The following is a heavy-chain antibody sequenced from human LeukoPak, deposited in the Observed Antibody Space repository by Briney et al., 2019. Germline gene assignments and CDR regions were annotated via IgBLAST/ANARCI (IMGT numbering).Heavy chain of an antibody. CDR2: ISYDGKHK. V-gene: IGHV3-30*04. CDR3: ARSRVTDRYYYYYYGMDV. D-gene: IGHD1-14*01. Sequence: PGGSLRLSCAASGFTFSNYAMEWVRQAPGKGLEWVALISYDGKHKYYADSMKGRFTISRDNPKNTLYLQMNSLRAEDTAVYYCARSRVTDRYYYYYYGMDVWGQGTTVTVSS. J-gene: IGHJ6*02. CDR1: GFTFSNYA.